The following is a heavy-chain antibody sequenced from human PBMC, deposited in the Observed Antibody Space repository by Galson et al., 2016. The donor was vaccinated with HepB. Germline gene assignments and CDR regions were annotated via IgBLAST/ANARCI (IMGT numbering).Heavy chain of an antibody. J-gene: IGHJ3*02. CDR3: ARAIYGDWGSDASDI. V-gene: IGHV3-7*01. CDR1: GFTFSNYW. Sequence: SLRLSCAASGFTFSNYWMSWVRQAPGKGLEWVANIKQDGSEKHYVDSVKGRFTISRDNVKNSLYLQMSTLRAEDTAVYYCARAIYGDWGSDASDIWGQGTMVTVSS. CDR2: IKQDGSEK. D-gene: IGHD4-17*01.